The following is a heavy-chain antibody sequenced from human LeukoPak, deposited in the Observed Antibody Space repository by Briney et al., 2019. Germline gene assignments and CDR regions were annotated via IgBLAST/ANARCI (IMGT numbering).Heavy chain of an antibody. CDR3: ARDYGDAFDV. V-gene: IGHV3-74*01. D-gene: IGHD4-17*01. J-gene: IGHJ3*01. CDR1: GFTFSTYW. CDR2: TNADGSST. Sequence: PGGSLRLSCAASGFTFSTYWMHWVRQAPGKGLVWVSRTNADGSSTSYADSVKGRFTIYRDNAKNTLYLQMNSLRAEDTAVYYCARDYGDAFDVWGQGTMVTVSS.